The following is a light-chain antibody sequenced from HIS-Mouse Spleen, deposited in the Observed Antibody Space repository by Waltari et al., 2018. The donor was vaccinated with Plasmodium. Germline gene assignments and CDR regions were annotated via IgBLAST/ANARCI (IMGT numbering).Light chain of an antibody. Sequence: EIQMTQSPATLSVSPGERATLSGRASQSVSSDLAWYQQKPGQAPRLLIYGASTRATGIPARFSGSGSGTEFTLTISSLQSEDFAVYYCQQYNNWPFTFGPGTKVDIK. CDR2: GAS. CDR1: QSVSSD. J-gene: IGKJ3*01. V-gene: IGKV3-15*01. CDR3: QQYNNWPFT.